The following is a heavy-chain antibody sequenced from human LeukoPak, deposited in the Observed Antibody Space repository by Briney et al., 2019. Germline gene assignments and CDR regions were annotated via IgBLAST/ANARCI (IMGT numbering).Heavy chain of an antibody. J-gene: IGHJ6*03. D-gene: IGHD4-17*01. Sequence: WGSLRLSCAASGFIFSDYYMSWIRQAPGKGPEWVAYITSSGSTKYYANSVRGRFTISRDNGGNSLYLEMNSLTAEDSAIYYCARNGQTTVTSNYYYYFLDVWGTGTTVAVSS. CDR2: ITSSGSTK. V-gene: IGHV3-11*01. CDR3: ARNGQTTVTSNYYYYFLDV. CDR1: GFIFSDYY.